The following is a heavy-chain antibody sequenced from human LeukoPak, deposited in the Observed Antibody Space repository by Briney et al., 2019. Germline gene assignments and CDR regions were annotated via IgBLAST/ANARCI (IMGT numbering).Heavy chain of an antibody. D-gene: IGHD3-3*01. J-gene: IGHJ4*02. CDR3: AREGGFYRPLDY. CDR1: GGSISGTNW. CDR2: VHLDGRT. Sequence: PSGTLSLTCGVSGGSISGTNWWTWVRQPPGKGLEWIGEVHLDGRTNYNPSLESRLTMSVDLSENHISLKLTSVTAADTAVYYCAREGGFYRPLDYSGQGTLVTVSS. V-gene: IGHV4-4*02.